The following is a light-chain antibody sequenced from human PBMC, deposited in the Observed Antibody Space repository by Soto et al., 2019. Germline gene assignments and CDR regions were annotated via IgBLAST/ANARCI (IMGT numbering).Light chain of an antibody. CDR2: DAS. CDR1: QSVSSY. Sequence: EIVLTQSPATLSLSPGERATLSCRASQSVSSYLAWYQQKPGQAPRLLFYDASNRATGIPARFSGSGSGTDFTLTISSLEPEDFAVYYCQQRSTTWTFGQGTKVEIK. CDR3: QQRSTTWT. V-gene: IGKV3-11*01. J-gene: IGKJ1*01.